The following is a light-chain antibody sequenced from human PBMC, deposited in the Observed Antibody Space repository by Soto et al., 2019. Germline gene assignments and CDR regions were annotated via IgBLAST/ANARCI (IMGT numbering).Light chain of an antibody. CDR1: GSDVGGYNY. J-gene: IGLJ1*01. CDR2: DVS. V-gene: IGLV2-14*01. CDR3: CSYTSSSTYV. Sequence: QSALTQPASVSGSPGQSITISCTGTGSDVGGYNYVSWYQQYPGKAPKLMIYDVSNRPSGVSNRFSGSKSGNTAALIIFGLQAEDEADYYCCSYTSSSTYVFGTGNKLTVL.